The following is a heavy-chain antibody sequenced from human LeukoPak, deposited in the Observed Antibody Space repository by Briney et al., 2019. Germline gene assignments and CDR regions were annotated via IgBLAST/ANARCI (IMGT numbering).Heavy chain of an antibody. CDR3: ARGIPGYFDY. Sequence: PSETLSLTCTVSGYSISSGYYWGWIRQPPGNGLEWIGSIYHSGSTYYNPSLKSRVTISVDTSKNQFSLKLSSVTAADTAVYYCARGIPGYFDYWGQGTLVTVSS. J-gene: IGHJ4*02. CDR1: GYSISSGYY. CDR2: IYHSGST. D-gene: IGHD5-18*01. V-gene: IGHV4-38-2*02.